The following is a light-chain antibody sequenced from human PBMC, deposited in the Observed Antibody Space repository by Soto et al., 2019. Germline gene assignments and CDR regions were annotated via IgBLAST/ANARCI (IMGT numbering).Light chain of an antibody. V-gene: IGLV2-14*03. CDR3: TSWTTSTTMI. CDR2: DVN. Sequence: QSELTQPASVSGSPGQSITISCTGTSSDIGAYNYVSWYQQHPGKAPKLMIYDVNIRPSGVSNRFSGSKSGNTASLTISGLQAEDEADYYCTSWTTSTTMIFGGGTKLTVL. J-gene: IGLJ2*01. CDR1: SSDIGAYNY.